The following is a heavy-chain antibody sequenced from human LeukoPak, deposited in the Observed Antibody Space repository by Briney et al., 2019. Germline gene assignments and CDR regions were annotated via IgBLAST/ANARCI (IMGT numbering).Heavy chain of an antibody. Sequence: SETLSLTCTVSGVSLSTYYWTWIRQPPGKGLEWLGYVYYTGSTDYNPSLKSRVTISVDTSKNQSSLRLSSVTAADTAVYYCARSYYGSGSYYSFDYWGQGTLVTVSS. J-gene: IGHJ4*02. V-gene: IGHV4-59*01. D-gene: IGHD3-10*01. CDR2: VYYTGST. CDR3: ARSYYGSGSYYSFDY. CDR1: GVSLSTYY.